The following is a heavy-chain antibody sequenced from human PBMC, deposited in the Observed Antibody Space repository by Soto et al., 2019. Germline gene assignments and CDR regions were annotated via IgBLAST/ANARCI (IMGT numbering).Heavy chain of an antibody. CDR3: ARDYDGLDY. CDR1: GGPITSSNW. J-gene: IGHJ4*02. D-gene: IGHD3-16*01. V-gene: IGHV4-4*02. CDR2: ISHSGTY. Sequence: VQLHESGPELVKPSGTLSLSCAVSGGPITSSNWWSWVRQPPGKGLEWIGKISHSGTYDYNPSLKGRVTISVDRSKDQFFLNVRSVTAADTAIYHCARDYDGLDYWGQGILITVSS.